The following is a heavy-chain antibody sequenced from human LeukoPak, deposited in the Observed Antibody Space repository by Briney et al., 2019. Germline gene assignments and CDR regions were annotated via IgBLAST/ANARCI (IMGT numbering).Heavy chain of an antibody. CDR3: ARGTTNGAFDI. J-gene: IGHJ3*02. Sequence: EWIEIINPSGGSTSYAQKFQGRVTMTRDTSTSTVYIELSSLRSEDTAVYYCARGTTNGAFDIWGQGTMVTVSS. D-gene: IGHD1/OR15-1a*01. V-gene: IGHV1-46*01. CDR2: INPSGGST.